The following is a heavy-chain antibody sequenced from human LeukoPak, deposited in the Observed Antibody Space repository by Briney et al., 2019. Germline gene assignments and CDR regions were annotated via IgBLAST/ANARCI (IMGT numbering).Heavy chain of an antibody. V-gene: IGHV1-2*02. Sequence: ASVKVSCKASGYTFSGTGWYLYWLRQAPGQGLECMGWIYPNNGATAYAQKFQGRVAMTRDTSISTAYMALRRLRPDDTAVYYCARDGPAQMVEFDYWGQGTLVTVSS. J-gene: IGHJ4*02. CDR2: IYPNNGAT. CDR1: GYTFSGTGWY. CDR3: ARDGPAQMVEFDY. D-gene: IGHD3-10*01.